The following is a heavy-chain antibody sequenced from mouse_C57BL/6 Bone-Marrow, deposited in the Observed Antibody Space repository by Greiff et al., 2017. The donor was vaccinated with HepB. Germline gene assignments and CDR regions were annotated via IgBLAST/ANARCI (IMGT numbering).Heavy chain of an antibody. Sequence: EVQLQESGPGLVKPSQSLSLTCSVTGYSITSGYYWNWIRQFPGNKLEWMGYISYDGSNNYNPSLKNRISITRDTSKNQFFLKLNSVTTEDTATYYCARVTYSNPYAMDYWGQGTSVTVSS. CDR1: GYSITSGYY. V-gene: IGHV3-6*01. J-gene: IGHJ4*01. CDR3: ARVTYSNPYAMDY. CDR2: ISYDGSN. D-gene: IGHD2-5*01.